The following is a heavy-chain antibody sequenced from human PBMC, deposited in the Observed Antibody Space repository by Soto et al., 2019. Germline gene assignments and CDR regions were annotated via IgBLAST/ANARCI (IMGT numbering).Heavy chain of an antibody. Sequence: QVQLVQSGSEVKKPGASVKVSCKASGYTFINYGLSWVRQAPGQGLEWMGWISGKDGKTNNAQQFQDRVTMPSDTSTRTAYMELRSLRSDDTALYFCARDKVVVVAAATPGFDYWGQGTLVTVSS. V-gene: IGHV1-18*01. J-gene: IGHJ4*02. CDR2: ISGKDGKT. CDR1: GYTFINYG. D-gene: IGHD2-15*01. CDR3: ARDKVVVVAAATPGFDY.